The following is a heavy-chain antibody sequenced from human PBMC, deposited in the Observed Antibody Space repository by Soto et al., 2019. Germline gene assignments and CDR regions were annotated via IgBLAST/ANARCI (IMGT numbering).Heavy chain of an antibody. V-gene: IGHV1-8*01. CDR3: ARFGANGGLHDYYYYMDV. D-gene: IGHD7-27*01. Sequence: ASVKVSCKASGYTFTSYDINWVRQATGQGLEWMGWMNPNSGNTGYAQKFQGRVTMTRNTSISTAYMELSSLRSEDTAVYYCARFGANGGLHDYYYYMDVWGKGTTVTVSS. CDR1: GYTFTSYD. J-gene: IGHJ6*03. CDR2: MNPNSGNT.